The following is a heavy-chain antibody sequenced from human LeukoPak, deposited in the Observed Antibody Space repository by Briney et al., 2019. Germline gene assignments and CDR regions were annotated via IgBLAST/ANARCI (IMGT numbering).Heavy chain of an antibody. V-gene: IGHV1-69*05. CDR1: GGTFSSSA. CDR2: IIPISGTA. J-gene: IGHJ4*02. Sequence: GASVKVSCKASGGTFSSSAISWVRQAPGQGLEWIGGIIPISGTANYAQKFQGRVTITTDVSTSTAHMELSSLRSEATAVYYCARDDVDYWGQGTLVTVSS. CDR3: ARDDVDY.